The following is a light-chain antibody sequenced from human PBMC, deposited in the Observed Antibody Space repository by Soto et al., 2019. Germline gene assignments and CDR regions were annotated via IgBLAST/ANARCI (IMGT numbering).Light chain of an antibody. Sequence: QSALTQPASVSGSPGQSITISCTGTSSDVGGYNYVSWYQQHPGKAPKLMNYDVSNRPSGVSNRFSGSKSGNTASLTISGRQAEDEADYYCSSYTSSSPVVFGGGTKLTVL. CDR1: SSDVGGYNY. CDR3: SSYTSSSPVV. V-gene: IGLV2-14*01. J-gene: IGLJ2*01. CDR2: DVS.